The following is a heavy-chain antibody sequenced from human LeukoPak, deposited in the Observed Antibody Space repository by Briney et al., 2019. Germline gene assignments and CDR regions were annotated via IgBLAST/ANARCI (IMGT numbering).Heavy chain of an antibody. Sequence: GGSLRLSCVASGFTLSTYAMDWVRQAPGRGLEWVADIAYDGSFSNYAYSVKGRFTVSRDNSKNTLYLQMNSLSLDDTAAYYCATESSLSKWGQGTLVTVSS. J-gene: IGHJ4*02. CDR1: GFTLSTYA. CDR3: ATESSLSK. D-gene: IGHD6-6*01. CDR2: IAYDGSFS. V-gene: IGHV3-30-3*02.